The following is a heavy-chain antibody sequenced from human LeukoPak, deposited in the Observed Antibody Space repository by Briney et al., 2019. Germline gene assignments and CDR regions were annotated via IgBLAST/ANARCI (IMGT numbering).Heavy chain of an antibody. CDR3: AKDLDYGGNPGAFDI. J-gene: IGHJ3*02. CDR2: ISGSGGST. Sequence: GGSLRLSCAASGFTFSSYAMSWVRQAPGKGLEWVSAISGSGGSTYYADSVKGRFTISRDNSKNTLYLQMNSLRAEDTAVYNCAKDLDYGGNPGAFDIWGQGTMVTVSS. V-gene: IGHV3-23*01. D-gene: IGHD4-23*01. CDR1: GFTFSSYA.